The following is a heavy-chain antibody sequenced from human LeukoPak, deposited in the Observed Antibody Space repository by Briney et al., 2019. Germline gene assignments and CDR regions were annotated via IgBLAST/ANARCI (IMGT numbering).Heavy chain of an antibody. Sequence: AGGSLRLSCAASGFTFSSYSMNWVRQAPGKGLEWVSYISSSSSTIYYADSVKGRSTISRDNAKNSLYLQMNSLRAEDTAVYYCARAQGYFDWLPPDYYYYYMDVWGKGTTVTISS. V-gene: IGHV3-48*01. D-gene: IGHD3-9*01. CDR3: ARAQGYFDWLPPDYYYYYMDV. CDR1: GFTFSSYS. J-gene: IGHJ6*03. CDR2: ISSSSSTI.